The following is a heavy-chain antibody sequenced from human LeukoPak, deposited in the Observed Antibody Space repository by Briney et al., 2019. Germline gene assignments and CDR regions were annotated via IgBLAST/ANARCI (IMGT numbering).Heavy chain of an antibody. CDR1: GFTFTSSA. D-gene: IGHD1-26*01. Sequence: GTSVKVSCKASGFTFTSSAVQWVRQARGQRLEWIGWIVVGSGNTNYAQKFQERVTITRDMSTSTAYMELSSLRSEDTAVYYCAADLGGSYATDAFDIWGQGTMVTVSS. CDR3: AADLGGSYATDAFDI. CDR2: IVVGSGNT. V-gene: IGHV1-58*01. J-gene: IGHJ3*02.